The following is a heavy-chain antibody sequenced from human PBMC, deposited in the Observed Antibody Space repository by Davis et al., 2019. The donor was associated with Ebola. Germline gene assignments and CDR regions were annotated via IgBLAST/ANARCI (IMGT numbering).Heavy chain of an antibody. J-gene: IGHJ3*02. CDR2: IIPILGIA. CDR3: ARGGNWNDEGVVAFDI. Sequence: AASVKVSCKASGGTFSSYAISWVRQAPGQGLEWMGRIIPILGIANYAQKFQGRVTITADKSTSTAYMELSSLRSEDTAVYYCARGGNWNDEGVVAFDIWGQGTTVTVSS. V-gene: IGHV1-69*04. CDR1: GGTFSSYA. D-gene: IGHD1-1*01.